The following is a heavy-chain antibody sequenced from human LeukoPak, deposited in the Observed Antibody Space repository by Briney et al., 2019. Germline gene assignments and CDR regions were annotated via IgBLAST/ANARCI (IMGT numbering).Heavy chain of an antibody. CDR2: ISPDGSTT. CDR1: GFSLSSYW. CDR3: TRDRTTITLFEL. D-gene: IGHD4-11*01. Sequence: GGSLRLSCAASGFSLSSYWMHWVRQVPGKGLVWVSRISPDGSTTGYADSVKGRFTASRDNARNTLYLQINSLRAEDSAVYYCTRDRTTITLFELWGQGTLVTVPS. V-gene: IGHV3-74*01. J-gene: IGHJ4*02.